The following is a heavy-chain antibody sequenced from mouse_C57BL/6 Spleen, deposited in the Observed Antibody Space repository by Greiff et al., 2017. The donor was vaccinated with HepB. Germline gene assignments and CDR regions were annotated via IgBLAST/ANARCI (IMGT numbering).Heavy chain of an antibody. CDR1: GFTFTDYY. J-gene: IGHJ1*03. V-gene: IGHV7-3*01. CDR2: IRNKANGYTT. CDR3: ASSTEGYFDV. Sequence: EVKVVESGGGLVQPGGSLSLSCAASGFTFTDYYMSWVRQPPGKALEWLGFIRNKANGYTTEYSASVKGRFTISRDNSQRILYLQMNALRAEDSATYYCASSTEGYFDVWGTGTTVTVSS.